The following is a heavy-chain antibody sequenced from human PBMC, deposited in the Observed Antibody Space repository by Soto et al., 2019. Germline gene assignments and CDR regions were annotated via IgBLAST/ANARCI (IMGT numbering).Heavy chain of an antibody. CDR1: GFSFTNFA. CDR2: IGASGDIT. CDR3: AKDDFTDRGDDYFDY. J-gene: IGHJ4*02. D-gene: IGHD2-21*02. V-gene: IGHV3-23*01. Sequence: GESLKISCAASGFSFTNFAMSWVRQAPGKGLEWVAGIGASGDITWYADYVKGRLSISRDNSKNTLYLKLNSLRFEDTTVYYCAKDDFTDRGDDYFDYWGPGTLVTVSS.